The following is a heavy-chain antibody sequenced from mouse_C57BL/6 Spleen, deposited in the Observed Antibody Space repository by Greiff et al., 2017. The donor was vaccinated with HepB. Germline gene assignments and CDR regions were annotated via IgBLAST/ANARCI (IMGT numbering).Heavy chain of an antibody. D-gene: IGHD1-1*01. CDR3: ARSPYYGSSFYYAMDY. CDR1: GYTFTSYW. Sequence: QVQLKQPGAELVRPGSSVKLSCKASGYTFTSYWMHWVKQRPIQGLEWIGNIDPSDSETHYNQKFKDKATLTVAKSSSTAYMQLSSLTSEDSAVYYCARSPYYGSSFYYAMDYWGQGTSVTVSS. V-gene: IGHV1-52*01. CDR2: IDPSDSET. J-gene: IGHJ4*01.